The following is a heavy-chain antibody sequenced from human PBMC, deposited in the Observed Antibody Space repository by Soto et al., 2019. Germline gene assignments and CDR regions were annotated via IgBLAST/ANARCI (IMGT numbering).Heavy chain of an antibody. V-gene: IGHV4-30-4*01. J-gene: IGHJ5*02. CDR2: IYYSGST. Sequence: SETLSLTCTVSGGSISSGDYYWSWIRQPPGKGLEWIGYIYYSGSTYYNPSLKSRVTISVDTSKNQFSLKLSSVTAADTAVYYCARDSERGDCSSTSCQGYNWFDPWGRGTLVTVSS. CDR1: GGSISSGDYY. D-gene: IGHD2-2*01. CDR3: ARDSERGDCSSTSCQGYNWFDP.